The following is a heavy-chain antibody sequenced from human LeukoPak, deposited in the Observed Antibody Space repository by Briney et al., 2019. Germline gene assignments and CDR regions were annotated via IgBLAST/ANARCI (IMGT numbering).Heavy chain of an antibody. Sequence: SVKVSCKASGGTFSSYAISWVRQAPGQGLEWMGGIIPIFGTANYAQKFQGRVTITADESTSTAYMELSSLRSEDTAVYYCARVPLVCSGGSCYGHYYYYGMDVWGQGTTVTVSS. J-gene: IGHJ6*02. V-gene: IGHV1-69*13. CDR2: IIPIFGTA. D-gene: IGHD2-15*01. CDR3: ARVPLVCSGGSCYGHYYYYGMDV. CDR1: GGTFSSYA.